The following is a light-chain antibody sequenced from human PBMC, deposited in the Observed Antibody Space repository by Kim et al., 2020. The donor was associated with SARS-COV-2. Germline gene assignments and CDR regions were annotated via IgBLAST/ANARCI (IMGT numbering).Light chain of an antibody. CDR1: QSVLYSSNNKNY. Sequence: DIVMTQSPDSLPVSLGERATINCKSSQSVLYSSNNKNYLAWYQQKPGQPPKLLIYWASTRESGVPDRFSGSGSGTDFTLTISSLQAEDVAVYYCQQYYSTPCTFGQGTKLEI. J-gene: IGKJ2*02. V-gene: IGKV4-1*01. CDR2: WAS. CDR3: QQYYSTPCT.